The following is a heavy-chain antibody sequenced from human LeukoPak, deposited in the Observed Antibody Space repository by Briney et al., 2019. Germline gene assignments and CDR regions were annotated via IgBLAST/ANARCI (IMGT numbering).Heavy chain of an antibody. V-gene: IGHV4-39*01. Sequence: SETLSLTCTVSGDSISTSNSYWGWIRQPPGKGLEWIGSIYYSGNTYYNASLKSRVTISVDTSKNQFSLKLSSVTAADTAVYYCARFSSSTSTPFGPWGQGTLVTVSS. D-gene: IGHD2-2*01. J-gene: IGHJ5*02. CDR1: GDSISTSNSY. CDR3: ARFSSSTSTPFGP. CDR2: IYYSGNT.